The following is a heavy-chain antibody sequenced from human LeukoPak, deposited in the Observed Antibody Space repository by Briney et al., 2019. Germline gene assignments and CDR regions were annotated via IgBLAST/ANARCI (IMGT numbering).Heavy chain of an antibody. V-gene: IGHV1-8*01. J-gene: IGHJ5*02. CDR1: GYTFTSYD. CDR2: MNPNSGNT. Sequence: ASVKVSCKASGYTFTSYDINWVRQATGQGLEWMGWMNPNSGNTGYAQKFQGRVTMTRNTSISTAYMELSSLSSEDTAVYYCARGIRFLTYSWFDPWGQGTLVTVSS. D-gene: IGHD3-3*01. CDR3: ARGIRFLTYSWFDP.